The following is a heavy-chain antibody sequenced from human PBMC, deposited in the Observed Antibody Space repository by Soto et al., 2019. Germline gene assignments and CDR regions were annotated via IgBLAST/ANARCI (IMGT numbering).Heavy chain of an antibody. V-gene: IGHV3-23*01. CDR2: ISGSGGST. J-gene: IGHJ4*02. Sequence: GGSLRLSCAASGFTFSSYAMSWVRQAPGKGLEWVSAISGSGGSTYYADSVKGRFTISRDNSKNTLYLQRNSLRAEDTAVYYCAKVNGDNVDTAMVTSPTPFDYWGQGTLVTVSS. D-gene: IGHD5-18*01. CDR1: GFTFSSYA. CDR3: AKVNGDNVDTAMVTSPTPFDY.